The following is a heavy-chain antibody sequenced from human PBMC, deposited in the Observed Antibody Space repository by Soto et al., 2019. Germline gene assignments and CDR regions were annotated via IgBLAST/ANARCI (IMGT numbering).Heavy chain of an antibody. CDR1: GYTFTSYD. D-gene: IGHD2-15*01. Sequence: ASVKVSCKASGYTFTSYDINWVRQATGQGLEWMGWMNPNSGNTGYAQKFQGRVTMTRNTSISTAYMELSSLRSEDTAVYYCLSVGVVAATPSMITFGDALPFDYWGQGTLVTVSS. J-gene: IGHJ4*02. CDR2: MNPNSGNT. CDR3: LSVGVVAATPSMITFGDALPFDY. V-gene: IGHV1-8*01.